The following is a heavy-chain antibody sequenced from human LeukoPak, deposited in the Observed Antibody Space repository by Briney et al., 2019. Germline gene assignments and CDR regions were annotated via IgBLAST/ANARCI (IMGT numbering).Heavy chain of an antibody. CDR2: IRYDGSNK. D-gene: IGHD3-9*01. CDR1: GFTFSSYG. CDR3: AKASYTLTGEPRTYMDV. J-gene: IGHJ6*03. Sequence: PGGSLRLSCAASGFTFSSYGMHWVRQAPGKGLEWVAFIRYDGSNKYYADSVKGRFTISRDNSKNTLYLQMNSLRAEDTAVYYCAKASYTLTGEPRTYMDVWGKGTTVTISS. V-gene: IGHV3-30*02.